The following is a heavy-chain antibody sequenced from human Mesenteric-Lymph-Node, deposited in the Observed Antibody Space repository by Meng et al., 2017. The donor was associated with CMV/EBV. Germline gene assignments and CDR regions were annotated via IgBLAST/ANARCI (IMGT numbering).Heavy chain of an antibody. CDR1: GGSINNYY. J-gene: IGHJ4*02. D-gene: IGHD2-2*01. CDR3: ARVDPTTSYCSSTSCLIFDY. CDR2: IYYSGST. Sequence: SETLSLTCTVSGGSINNYYWSWIRQPPGKGLEWIGYIYYSGSTNYNPSLKSRVTISVDTSKNQFSLKLSSVTAADTAVYYCARVDPTTSYCSSTSCLIFDYWGQGTLVTVSS. V-gene: IGHV4-59*12.